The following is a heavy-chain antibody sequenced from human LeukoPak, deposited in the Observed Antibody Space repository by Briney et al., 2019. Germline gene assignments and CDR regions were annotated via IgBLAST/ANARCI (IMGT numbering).Heavy chain of an antibody. D-gene: IGHD3-10*01. V-gene: IGHV3-23*01. CDR1: GFTFSSYA. CDR3: AKDINSVRGVIDAFDI. J-gene: IGHJ3*02. Sequence: PGGSLRLSCAASGFTFSSYAMSGVRQAPGKGLEWVSAISGSGGSTYYADSVKGRFTISRDNSKNTLYLQMNSLRAEDTAVYYCAKDINSVRGVIDAFDIWGQGTMVTVSS. CDR2: ISGSGGST.